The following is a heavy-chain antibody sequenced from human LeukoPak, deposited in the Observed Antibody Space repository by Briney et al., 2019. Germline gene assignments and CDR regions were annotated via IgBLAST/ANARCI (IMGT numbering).Heavy chain of an antibody. V-gene: IGHV3-23*01. CDR2: ICANGGDT. CDR1: GFPFNNYA. J-gene: IGHJ4*02. CDR3: GRDWKLDY. D-gene: IGHD1-1*01. Sequence: GGSLRLSCAASGFPFNNYAMSCVPQAPGKGLEWVSAICANGGDTKYADSVKGRFTISRDNSKNTLYLQMNSLRVEDTAIYYCGRDWKLDYWGQGILVTVS.